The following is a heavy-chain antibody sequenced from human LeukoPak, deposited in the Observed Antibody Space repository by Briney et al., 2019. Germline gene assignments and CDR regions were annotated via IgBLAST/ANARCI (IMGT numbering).Heavy chain of an antibody. V-gene: IGHV3-21*04. CDR3: AKDVVVITGRAFDI. J-gene: IGHJ3*02. Sequence: GGSLRLSCAASGFTFNSYSMTWVRQAPGKGLEWVSSISGSNSYIYYADSMKGRFTISRDNSKNTLYLQMNSLRAEDTAVYYCAKDVVVITGRAFDIWGQGTMVTVSS. D-gene: IGHD3-22*01. CDR1: GFTFNSYS. CDR2: ISGSNSYI.